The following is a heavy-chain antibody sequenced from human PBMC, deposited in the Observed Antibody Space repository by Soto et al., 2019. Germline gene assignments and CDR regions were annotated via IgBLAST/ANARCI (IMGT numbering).Heavy chain of an antibody. CDR2: IYYSGST. CDR1: GGSITNVPYY. V-gene: IGHV4-39*01. Sequence: PSETLSLTCTVSGGSITNVPYYWGWIRQPPGKWLEWIGSIYYSGSTYYNPSLRSRVTMSVDTSKNQFSLKLSSLTAADTAFYYCARHQVWNVVGVPGLRFDPWGQGTLVTVYS. J-gene: IGHJ5*02. CDR3: ARHQVWNVVGVPGLRFDP. D-gene: IGHD2-21*01.